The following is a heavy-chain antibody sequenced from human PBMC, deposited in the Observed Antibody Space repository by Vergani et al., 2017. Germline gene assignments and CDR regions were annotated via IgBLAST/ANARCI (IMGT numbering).Heavy chain of an antibody. CDR1: VGSFSGYY. J-gene: IGHJ4*02. CDR2: INHSGST. CDR3: ARSYYYDSSGYYYGPYYFDY. V-gene: IGHV4-34*01. D-gene: IGHD3-22*01. Sequence: QVQLQQWGAGLLKPSETLSLTCAVYVGSFSGYYWSWIRQPPGKGLEWIGEINHSGSTNYNPSLKSRVTISVDTSKNQFSLKRSSVTAADTAVYYCARSYYYDSSGYYYGPYYFDYWGQGTLVTVSS.